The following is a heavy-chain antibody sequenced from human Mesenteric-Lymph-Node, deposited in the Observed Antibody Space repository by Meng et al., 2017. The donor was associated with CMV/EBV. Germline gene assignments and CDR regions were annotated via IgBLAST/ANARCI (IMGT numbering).Heavy chain of an antibody. CDR2: INTDTGNP. CDR3: ARFLGGDDSYFDY. CDR1: GYTFTMYG. Sequence: KVSGYTFTMYGINWVRQAPGQGLEWMGWINTDTGNPTYAQGFTGRFVFSLDTSVSTAYLQISSLKTEDTAVYYCARFLGGDDSYFDYWGQGTLVTVYS. J-gene: IGHJ4*02. V-gene: IGHV7-4-1*02. D-gene: IGHD5-12*01.